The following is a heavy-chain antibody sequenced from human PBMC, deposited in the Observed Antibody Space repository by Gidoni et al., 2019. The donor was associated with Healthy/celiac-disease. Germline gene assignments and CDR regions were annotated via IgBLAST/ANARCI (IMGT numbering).Heavy chain of an antibody. Sequence: EVQLVESGGGLVKPGGSLRLSCAASGFTFSSYSMNWVRQAPGKGLEWVSSISSSSSYIYYADSVKGRFTISRDNAKNSLYLQMNSLRAEDTAVYYCASPGLQWDGYWGQGTLVTVSS. V-gene: IGHV3-21*01. J-gene: IGHJ4*02. D-gene: IGHD4-4*01. CDR3: ASPGLQWDGY. CDR1: GFTFSSYS. CDR2: ISSSSSYI.